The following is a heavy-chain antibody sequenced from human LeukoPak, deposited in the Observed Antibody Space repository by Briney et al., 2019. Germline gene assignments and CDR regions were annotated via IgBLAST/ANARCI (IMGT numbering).Heavy chain of an antibody. Sequence: ASVKVSCKASGYTFTSYGISWVRQAPGQGLEWMGWISAYNGNTNYAQKLQGRVTMTTDTSTSTAYMELRSLRSDDTAVYYCARFQADSSGYSLRDAFDIWGQGTMVTVSS. D-gene: IGHD3-22*01. V-gene: IGHV1-18*01. CDR3: ARFQADSSGYSLRDAFDI. CDR2: ISAYNGNT. CDR1: GYTFTSYG. J-gene: IGHJ3*02.